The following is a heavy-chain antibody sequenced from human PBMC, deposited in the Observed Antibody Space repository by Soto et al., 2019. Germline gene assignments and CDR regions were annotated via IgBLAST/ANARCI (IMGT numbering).Heavy chain of an antibody. V-gene: IGHV3-53*01. CDR2: IYSGGST. D-gene: IGHD3-22*01. Sequence: GGSLRLSCAASGFTVSSNYMSWVRQAPGKGLEWVSVIYSGGSTYYADSVKGRFTISRDNSKNTLYLQMNSLRAEDTAVYYCAKVYSSGYFDYWAQGTLVTVSS. CDR1: GFTVSSNY. J-gene: IGHJ4*02. CDR3: AKVYSSGYFDY.